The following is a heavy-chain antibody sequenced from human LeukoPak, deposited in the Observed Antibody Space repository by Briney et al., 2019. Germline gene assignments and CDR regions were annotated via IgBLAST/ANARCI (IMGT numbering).Heavy chain of an antibody. CDR1: VGTVTTLV. CDR2: IIPIFGTA. J-gene: IGHJ6*03. CDR3: AVGMERRYYYYYMVV. D-gene: IGHD1-1*01. V-gene: IGHV1-69*06. Sequence: SVKVSCEASVGTVTTLVASFVRKAPGQGLEWMGRIIPIFGTANYAQKFQGRVTITADKSTRTAYMELSSLRSEDTGVYRCAVGMERRYYYYYMVVWGKGTTVTVSS.